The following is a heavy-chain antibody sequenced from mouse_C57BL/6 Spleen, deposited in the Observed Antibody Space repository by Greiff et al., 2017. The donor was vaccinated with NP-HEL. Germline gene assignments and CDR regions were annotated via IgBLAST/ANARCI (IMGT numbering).Heavy chain of an antibody. CDR2: IDPSDSYT. D-gene: IGHD1-1*02. CDR1: GYTFTSYW. V-gene: IGHV1-69*01. CDR3: ARRDYPYYFDY. J-gene: IGHJ2*01. Sequence: VQLQQPGAELVMPGASVKLSCKASGYTFTSYWMHWVKQRPGQGLEWIGEIDPSDSYTNYNQKFKGKSTLTVDKSSSTAYMQLSSLTSEDSAVYYCARRDYPYYFDYWGQGTTLTVSS.